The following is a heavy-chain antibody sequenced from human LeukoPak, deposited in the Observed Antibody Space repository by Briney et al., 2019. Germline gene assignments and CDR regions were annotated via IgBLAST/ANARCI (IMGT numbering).Heavy chain of an antibody. D-gene: IGHD3-22*01. J-gene: IGHJ3*02. Sequence: PAASVKVSCKASGYTFTDYYMHWVRQAPGQRLEWMGWINPNSGATKYAQKFQGRVTMTRDTSISTAYMELSRLTSDDTAVYYCARGEYVISGYRNDAFDIWGQGTMVTVSS. CDR2: INPNSGAT. V-gene: IGHV1-2*02. CDR3: ARGEYVISGYRNDAFDI. CDR1: GYTFTDYY.